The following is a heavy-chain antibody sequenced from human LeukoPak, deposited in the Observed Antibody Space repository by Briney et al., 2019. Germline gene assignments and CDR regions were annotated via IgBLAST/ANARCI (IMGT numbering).Heavy chain of an antibody. CDR1: GFTFSSYG. D-gene: IGHD1-26*01. J-gene: IGHJ4*02. Sequence: PGGSLRLSCAGSGFTFSSYGIHWVRQAPGKGLEWVAVIYSGGTTYYADSVKGRFTISRHISKNTLYLQMNSLRSDDSAIYYCARGSDYRGSYYGGLNYWGQGTLVTVSS. CDR3: ARGSDYRGSYYGGLNY. CDR2: IYSGGTT. V-gene: IGHV3-53*04.